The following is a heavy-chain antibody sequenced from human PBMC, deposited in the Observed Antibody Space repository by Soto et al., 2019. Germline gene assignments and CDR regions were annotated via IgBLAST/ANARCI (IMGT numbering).Heavy chain of an antibody. CDR1: GGTFSSYT. Sequence: QVQLVQSGAEVKKPGSSVKVSCKASGGTFSSYTISWVRQAPGQGLEWMGRIIPILGIANYAQKFQGRVTITADKSTSTAYMERGSLRAEDTAVYYCARAYDSSALDAFDIWGQGTMVTVSS. CDR2: IIPILGIA. V-gene: IGHV1-69*02. J-gene: IGHJ3*02. D-gene: IGHD3-22*01. CDR3: ARAYDSSALDAFDI.